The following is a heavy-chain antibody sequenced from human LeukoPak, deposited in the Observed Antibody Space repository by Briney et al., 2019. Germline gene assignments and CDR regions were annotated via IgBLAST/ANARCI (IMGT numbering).Heavy chain of an antibody. Sequence: PSETLSLTCAVSGGSLSSGGYSWSWIRQPPGKGLEWIGYIYHSGSTYYNPSLKSRVTISVDTSKNQFSLKLSSVTAADTAVYYCARDVRPLLHAFDIWGQGTMVTVSS. CDR2: IYHSGST. J-gene: IGHJ3*02. CDR1: GGSLSSGGYS. CDR3: ARDVRPLLHAFDI. V-gene: IGHV4-30-2*01.